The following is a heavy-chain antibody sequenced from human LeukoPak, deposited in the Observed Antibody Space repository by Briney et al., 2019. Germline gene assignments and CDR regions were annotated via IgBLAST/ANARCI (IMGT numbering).Heavy chain of an antibody. Sequence: GGSLRLSCAASGFTFSSYAMSLVRQAPGKGLEWVSAISGSGGSTYYADSVKGRFTISRDNSKNTLYLQMNSLRAEDTAVYYCEKRSITTKTDWLDPWGQGTLVTVSS. CDR1: GFTFSSYA. V-gene: IGHV3-23*01. CDR3: EKRSITTKTDWLDP. D-gene: IGHD4-11*01. CDR2: ISGSGGST. J-gene: IGHJ5*02.